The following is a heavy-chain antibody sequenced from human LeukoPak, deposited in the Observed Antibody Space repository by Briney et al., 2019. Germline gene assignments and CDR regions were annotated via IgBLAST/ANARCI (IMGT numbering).Heavy chain of an antibody. J-gene: IGHJ4*02. V-gene: IGHV3-21*01. Sequence: PGGSLRLSCAASGFTFSSYEMNWVRQAPGKGLEWVSSISSSSSYIYYADSVKGRFTISRDNAKNSLYLQMNSLRAEDTAVYYCARDNAGAAGVWGQGTLVTVSS. CDR2: ISSSSSYI. CDR1: GFTFSSYE. D-gene: IGHD6-13*01. CDR3: ARDNAGAAGV.